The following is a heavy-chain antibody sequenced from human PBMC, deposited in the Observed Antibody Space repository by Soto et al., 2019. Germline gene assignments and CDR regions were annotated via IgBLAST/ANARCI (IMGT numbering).Heavy chain of an antibody. V-gene: IGHV4-38-2*01. J-gene: IGHJ4*02. CDR1: GYSISSGYY. D-gene: IGHD3-22*01. CDR2: IYHSGST. CDR3: ARGLRGRWYYDSSGYPETYFDY. Sequence: SETLSLTCAVSGYSISSGYYWGWIRQPPGKGLEWIGSIYHSGSTYYNPSLKSRVTISVDTSKNQFSLKLSSVTAADTAVYYCARGLRGRWYYDSSGYPETYFDYWGQGTLVTVSS.